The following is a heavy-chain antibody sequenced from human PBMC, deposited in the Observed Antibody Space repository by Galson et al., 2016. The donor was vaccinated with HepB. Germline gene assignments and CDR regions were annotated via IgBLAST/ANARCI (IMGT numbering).Heavy chain of an antibody. Sequence: SLRLSCAASGFTFSSYAMNWVRQPPGKGLEWVSSISGSGGTTYYADSLKGRFTISRDNSKSTLYLQMNSLRAENTAVYSCAKGAYSLPENFQHWGQGTLVTVSS. CDR3: AKGAYSLPENFQH. D-gene: IGHD2-15*01. CDR2: ISGSGGTT. V-gene: IGHV3-23*01. J-gene: IGHJ1*01. CDR1: GFTFSSYA.